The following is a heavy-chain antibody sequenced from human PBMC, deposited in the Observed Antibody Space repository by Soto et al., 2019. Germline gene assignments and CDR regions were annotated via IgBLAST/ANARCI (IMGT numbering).Heavy chain of an antibody. CDR3: ARRDNSGYSFFDS. CDR1: GFTFSTHG. D-gene: IGHD6-19*01. Sequence: EVQLVESGGGLVKPGGSLRLSCAASGFTFSTHGMNWVRQAPGKGLEWVSSISSGSYIYYADSVKGRFAISRDNAKNSLYLQMNSLRAEDTAMYYCARRDNSGYSFFDSWGQGTLVTVSS. V-gene: IGHV3-21*01. J-gene: IGHJ4*02. CDR2: ISSGSYI.